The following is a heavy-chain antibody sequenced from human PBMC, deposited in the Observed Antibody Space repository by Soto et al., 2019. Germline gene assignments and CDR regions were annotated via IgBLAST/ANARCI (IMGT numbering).Heavy chain of an antibody. D-gene: IGHD4-17*01. CDR3: ARVVKAGDYGDYGRYYFDY. V-gene: IGHV1-18*04. Sequence: ASVKVSCKASGYTFTTYGITWVRQAPGQGLEWMGWISAYSGNTNYAQKLQGRLTVTTDTSTNTAYMDLRSLRSDGTAVYYCARVVKAGDYGDYGRYYFDYWGHGTLVTVSS. J-gene: IGHJ4*01. CDR2: ISAYSGNT. CDR1: GYTFTTYG.